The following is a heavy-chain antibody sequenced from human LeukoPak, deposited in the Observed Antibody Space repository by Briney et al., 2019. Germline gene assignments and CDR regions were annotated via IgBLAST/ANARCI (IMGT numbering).Heavy chain of an antibody. J-gene: IGHJ2*01. CDR3: ARVGSSSWSGWYFDL. D-gene: IGHD6-13*01. CDR2: INPSGGST. CDR1: GYTFTSYY. V-gene: IGHV1-46*01. Sequence: ASVTVSCKASGYTFTSYYMHWVRQAPGQGLEWMGLINPSGGSTSYAQKFQGRVTMTRDTSTSTVYMELSSLRSEDTAVYYCARVGSSSWSGWYFDLWGRGTLVTVSS.